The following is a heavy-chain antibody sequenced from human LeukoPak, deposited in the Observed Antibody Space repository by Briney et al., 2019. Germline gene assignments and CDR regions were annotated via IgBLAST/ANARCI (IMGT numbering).Heavy chain of an antibody. CDR1: GYSFTNYW. CDR3: AREPDTSGYSFDY. J-gene: IGHJ4*02. Sequence: GESLKISCKGSGYSFTNYWIGWVRQMPGKGLEWMGIIYPGDSDIRYSPSFQGQVIISADKSISTAYLQWSSLEASDTAMYYCAREPDTSGYSFDYWGQGTLVTVSS. V-gene: IGHV5-51*01. CDR2: IYPGDSDI. D-gene: IGHD3-22*01.